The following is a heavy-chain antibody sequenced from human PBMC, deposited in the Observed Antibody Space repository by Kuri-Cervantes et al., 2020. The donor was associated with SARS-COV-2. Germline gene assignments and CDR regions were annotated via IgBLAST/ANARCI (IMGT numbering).Heavy chain of an antibody. CDR3: AKGTDVDFWSGTTTLDY. D-gene: IGHD3-3*01. Sequence: ASVKVSCKASGYTFTSYDINWVRQATGQGLEWMGWMNPNSGNTGYAQKFQGRVTMTRNTSISTAYMELSSLRSEDTAVYYCAKGTDVDFWSGTTTLDYWGQGTLVTVSS. CDR1: GYTFTSYD. V-gene: IGHV1-8*01. CDR2: MNPNSGNT. J-gene: IGHJ4*02.